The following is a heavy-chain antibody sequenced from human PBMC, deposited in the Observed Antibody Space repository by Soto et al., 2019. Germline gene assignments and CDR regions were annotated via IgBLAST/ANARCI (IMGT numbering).Heavy chain of an antibody. CDR1: GFTFSNYA. V-gene: IGHV3-30*14. CDR2: ISYDGSNK. CDR3: ARLDHTGYDY. D-gene: IGHD3-22*01. Sequence: PGGSLRLSCAASGFTFSNYAMHWVRQAPGKGLEWVAVISYDGSNKYYADSVKGRFTISRENAKNSLYLQMNSLRAGDTAVYYCARLDHTGYDYWGQGTLVTVSS. J-gene: IGHJ4*02.